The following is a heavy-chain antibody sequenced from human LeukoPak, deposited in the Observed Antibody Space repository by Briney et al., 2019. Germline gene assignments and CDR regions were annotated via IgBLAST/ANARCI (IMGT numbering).Heavy chain of an antibody. V-gene: IGHV3-21*01. Sequence: NPGGSLRLSCAASGFTFSSYSMNWVRQAPGKGLEWVSSMSSGGTYIYYADSVKGRFTISRDNAKNSLYLQMNSLRVEDTAVYYCARGAGSGSRSSLGAEYFQHWGQGTLVTVSS. CDR1: GFTFSSYS. J-gene: IGHJ1*01. D-gene: IGHD3-10*01. CDR3: ARGAGSGSRSSLGAEYFQH. CDR2: MSSGGTYI.